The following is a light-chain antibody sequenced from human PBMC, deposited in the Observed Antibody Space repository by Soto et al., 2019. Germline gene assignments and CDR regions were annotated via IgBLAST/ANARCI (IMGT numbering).Light chain of an antibody. CDR1: RDIKNY. CDR3: QQYDSLPFT. J-gene: IGKJ2*01. CDR2: DAS. V-gene: IGKV1-33*01. Sequence: DIQMTQSPSSLSASIGDRVVITCQASRDIKNYLNWFQQKPGKAPKLLIYDASTLTTGVPSTFSAFGSARQFTLTISRLQPEDTATYYCQQYDSLPFTFGRGTKVEIK.